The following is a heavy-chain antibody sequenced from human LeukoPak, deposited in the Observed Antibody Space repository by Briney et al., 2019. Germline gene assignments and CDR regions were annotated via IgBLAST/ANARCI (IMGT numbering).Heavy chain of an antibody. D-gene: IGHD2-2*01. CDR3: ARWRGSTSERTDY. Sequence: GSLRLSCTASGFTFSDYWMTWVRQAPGKGLEWVANIKQDGSAKYYVDSVKGRFTISRDNAKNSLYLQMDSLRVEDTATYYCARWRGSTSERTDYWGQGTLVTVSS. CDR1: GFTFSDYW. V-gene: IGHV3-7*01. CDR2: IKQDGSAK. J-gene: IGHJ4*02.